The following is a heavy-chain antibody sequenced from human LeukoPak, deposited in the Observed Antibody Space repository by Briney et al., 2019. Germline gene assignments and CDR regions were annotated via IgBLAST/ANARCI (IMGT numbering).Heavy chain of an antibody. Sequence: GGSLRLSCAASGFTFSSYAMSWVRQAPGKGLEWVSAISGSGGSTYYADSVKGRFTISRDNSKNTLYLQMNSLRAEDTAVYYCARDMYYDFWSGYVSYYYYGMDVWGQGTTVTVSS. V-gene: IGHV3-23*01. CDR1: GFTFSSYA. CDR2: ISGSGGST. D-gene: IGHD3-3*01. J-gene: IGHJ6*02. CDR3: ARDMYYDFWSGYVSYYYYGMDV.